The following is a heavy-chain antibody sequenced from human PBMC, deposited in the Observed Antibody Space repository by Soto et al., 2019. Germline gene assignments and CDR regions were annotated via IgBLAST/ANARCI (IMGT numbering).Heavy chain of an antibody. V-gene: IGHV3-23*01. J-gene: IGHJ6*02. Sequence: PGGSLRLSCAASGFTFSSYAMSWVRQAPGKGLEWVSAISGSGGSTYYADSVKGRFTISRDNSKNTLYLQMNSLRAEDTAVYYCAKRVYGGLDLGYYYYGMDVWGQGTTVTVSS. D-gene: IGHD3-16*01. CDR1: GFTFSSYA. CDR2: ISGSGGST. CDR3: AKRVYGGLDLGYYYYGMDV.